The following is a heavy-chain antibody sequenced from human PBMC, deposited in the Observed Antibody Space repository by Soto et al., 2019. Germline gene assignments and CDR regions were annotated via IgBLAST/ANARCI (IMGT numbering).Heavy chain of an antibody. Sequence: NPSETLSLTCTFSGVSISDGYYWSWIRQHPGKGLEWIGSISYSGSTSYNPSLKSRLTISVDRSKSQFSLNLSSVTAADTAVYYCARRDRSGYSYWLDTWGQGILVTVSS. D-gene: IGHD3-22*01. CDR2: ISYSGST. CDR1: GVSISDGYY. V-gene: IGHV4-31*03. J-gene: IGHJ5*02. CDR3: ARRDRSGYSYWLDT.